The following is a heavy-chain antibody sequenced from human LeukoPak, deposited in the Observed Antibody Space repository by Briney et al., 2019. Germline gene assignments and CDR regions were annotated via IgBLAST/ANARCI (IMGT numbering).Heavy chain of an antibody. D-gene: IGHD3-3*01. V-gene: IGHV3-48*01. Sequence: GGSLRLSCAASGFTFSSYSMNWVRQTPGKGLEWVSYISSGSSTRYYADSVKGRFTVTRDNAKNSLYLQLNSPRAEDTAVYYRARFWSGNYWGQGTLVTVSS. CDR2: ISSGSSTR. CDR1: GFTFSSYS. CDR3: ARFWSGNY. J-gene: IGHJ4*02.